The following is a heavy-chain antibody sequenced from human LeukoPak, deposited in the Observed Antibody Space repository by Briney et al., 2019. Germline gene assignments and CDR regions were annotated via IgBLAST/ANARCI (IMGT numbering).Heavy chain of an antibody. CDR3: AKGAYDYIEIAYFDY. J-gene: IGHJ4*02. Sequence: GGSLRLSCVASGFSFNNYAMNWVRQAPGKGLEWVSLIIGSSGTTFYADSVKGRFAISRDKSKSTLYLQMNSLRAEDTAVYYCAKGAYDYIEIAYFDYWGQGSLVTVSS. CDR2: IIGSSGTT. V-gene: IGHV3-23*01. CDR1: GFSFNNYA. D-gene: IGHD5-12*01.